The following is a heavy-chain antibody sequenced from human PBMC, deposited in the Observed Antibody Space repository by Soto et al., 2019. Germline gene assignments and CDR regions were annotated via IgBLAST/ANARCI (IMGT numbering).Heavy chain of an antibody. V-gene: IGHV5-10-1*01. J-gene: IGHJ4*02. CDR1: VYSFDGYC. D-gene: IGHD3-22*01. CDR3: ARKIYYSDTGPNFHYYFES. CDR2: IDSSESQT. Sequence: GESLKISCNGSVYSFDGYCITWVRQSPGKGLEWMGRIDSSESQTYHSPSSRGHVTISVTKSITTVFVQWSSLRASDSAMYYCARKIYYSDTGPNFHYYFESWGQGTTVTLSS.